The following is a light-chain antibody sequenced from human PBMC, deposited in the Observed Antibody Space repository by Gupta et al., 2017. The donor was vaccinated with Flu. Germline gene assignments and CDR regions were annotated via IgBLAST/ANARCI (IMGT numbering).Light chain of an antibody. CDR3: QQDDSNPFFT. V-gene: IGKV4-1*01. J-gene: IGKJ3*01. CDR1: QSVLYSSNNKNY. CDR2: WAS. Sequence: DIVMTQSPDSLAVSLGERATINCKSSQSVLYSSNNKNYLAWYQQKPGQPPKLLIYWASTRESGVPDRFSDSGCGTDFTLTISSRQEEDVAVYYCQQDDSNPFFTFGHGTKVDIK.